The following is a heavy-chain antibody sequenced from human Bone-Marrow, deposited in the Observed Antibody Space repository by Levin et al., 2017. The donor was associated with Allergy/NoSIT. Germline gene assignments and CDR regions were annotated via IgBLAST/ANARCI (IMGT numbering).Heavy chain of an antibody. CDR2: ISDDGTIK. D-gene: IGHD2-2*01. Sequence: SCAASGFTFTNFAMRWVRQAPGQGLEWMAGISDDGTIKYYADSVKGRFTISRDNSKNTLYLQMNSLRAEDTAVYYCARLYCGSSSCYAAHYYYSMDVWGTGTTVTVSS. J-gene: IGHJ6*03. CDR1: GFTFTNFA. V-gene: IGHV3-30*04. CDR3: ARLYCGSSSCYAAHYYYSMDV.